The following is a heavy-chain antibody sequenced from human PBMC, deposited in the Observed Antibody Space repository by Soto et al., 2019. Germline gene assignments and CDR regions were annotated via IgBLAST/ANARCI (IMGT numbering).Heavy chain of an antibody. J-gene: IGHJ5*02. V-gene: IGHV4-4*02. D-gene: IGHD1-1*01. CDR1: GDSISGSDW. Sequence: PSETLSLTFSVSGDSISGSDWWSWVRLPPGKGLEWIGEISHTGTTNYNPSLKSRVTMSVDKPKNQFSLNLTSVTAADTAVYYWERVIRSRAEYIDPCGKGTGGTVA. CDR2: ISHTGTT. CDR3: ERVIRSRAEYIDP.